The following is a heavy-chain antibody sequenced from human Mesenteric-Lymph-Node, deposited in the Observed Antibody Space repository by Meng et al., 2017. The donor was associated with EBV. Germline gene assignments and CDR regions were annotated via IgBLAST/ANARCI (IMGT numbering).Heavy chain of an antibody. CDR1: GYTFAEYT. CDR3: AITTIWSWGDD. V-gene: IGHV1-2*05. CDR2: NNPNPSDT. Sequence: GQRVQAGAEVKKAVAPVTVAFIPSGYTFAEYTIHWARQAPGQGLECVGRNNPNPSDTNYAQNFQGRVTVARDTYISTAYMEMSGLISDDTDVYYCAITTIWSWGDDWGQGTLVTVSS. J-gene: IGHJ4*02. D-gene: IGHD3-16*01.